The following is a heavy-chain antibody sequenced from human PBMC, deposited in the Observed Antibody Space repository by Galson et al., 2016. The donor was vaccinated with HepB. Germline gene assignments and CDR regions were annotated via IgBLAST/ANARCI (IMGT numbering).Heavy chain of an antibody. CDR1: GFTFGSFE. CDR2: IHFSGTPI. Sequence: SLRLSCAGSGFTFGSFEMTWVRQAPGKGLEWVSIIHFSGTPIYYADSVKGRFSISRDNAKNTLYLQMNSLRSEDTAVYFCARSYYMSTEGYRPFDSWSQGTLATVSS. D-gene: IGHD5-18*01. CDR3: ARSYYMSTEGYRPFDS. V-gene: IGHV3-48*03. J-gene: IGHJ4*02.